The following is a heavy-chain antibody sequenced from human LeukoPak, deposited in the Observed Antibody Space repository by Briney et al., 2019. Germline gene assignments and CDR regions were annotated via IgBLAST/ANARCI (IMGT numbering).Heavy chain of an antibody. J-gene: IGHJ4*02. Sequence: PGGSLRLSCAASAFTFNNYAMTWVRQAPGEGLEWVSTISYNGGSTYYADSVKGRFTISRDNSKNTLYLQMDSLRAEDTAVYYCAKDRVRSSSRAYYFDYWGQGTLVTVSS. D-gene: IGHD3-3*01. V-gene: IGHV3-23*01. CDR1: AFTFNNYA. CDR2: ISYNGGST. CDR3: AKDRVRSSSRAYYFDY.